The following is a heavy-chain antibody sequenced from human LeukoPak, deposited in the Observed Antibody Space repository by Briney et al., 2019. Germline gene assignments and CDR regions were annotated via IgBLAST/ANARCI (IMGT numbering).Heavy chain of an antibody. Sequence: SETLSLTCAVYGGSFSGYYWSWIRQPPGKGLEWIGEINHSGSTNYNPSLKSRVTISVDTSKNQFSLKLSSVTAADTAVYYCATTRLGYCSSTSCYVLDYWGQGTLVTVSS. V-gene: IGHV4-34*01. J-gene: IGHJ4*02. CDR1: GGSFSGYY. CDR2: INHSGST. D-gene: IGHD2-2*01. CDR3: ATTRLGYCSSTSCYVLDY.